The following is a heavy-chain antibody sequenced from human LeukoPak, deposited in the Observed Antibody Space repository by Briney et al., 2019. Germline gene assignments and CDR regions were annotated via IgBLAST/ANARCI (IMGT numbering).Heavy chain of an antibody. Sequence: GGSLRLSCAASGFTFSSYGMSWVRQAPGKGLEWVSGISGSGGSTYYADSVKGRFTISRDNSKNTLYLQMNSLRAEDTAVYYCTTVPYCSGGSCYQVWFDPWGQGTLVTVSS. CDR2: ISGSGGST. CDR1: GFTFSSYG. CDR3: TTVPYCSGGSCYQVWFDP. J-gene: IGHJ5*02. D-gene: IGHD2-15*01. V-gene: IGHV3-23*01.